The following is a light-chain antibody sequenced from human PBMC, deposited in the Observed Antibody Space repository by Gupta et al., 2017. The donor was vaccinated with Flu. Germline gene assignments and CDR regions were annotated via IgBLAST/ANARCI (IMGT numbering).Light chain of an antibody. CDR2: RNN. J-gene: IGLJ3*02. Sequence: QSVLTQPPSASGTPGHRVTIPCSGSSSNIGSNYVYWYQQLPGTAPKPLICRNNQRPSGFPDRFSGCKSGTSACLAISGIRSEDEADYYCAAWDDSRRGRVFGGGTKLTVL. V-gene: IGLV1-47*01. CDR3: AAWDDSRRGRV. CDR1: SSNIGSNY.